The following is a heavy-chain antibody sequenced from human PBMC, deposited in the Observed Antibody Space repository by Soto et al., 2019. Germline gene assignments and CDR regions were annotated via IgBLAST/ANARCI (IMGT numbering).Heavy chain of an antibody. V-gene: IGHV3-7*05. CDR2: IKQDGSEK. CDR3: AREAYCSGGSCYGTYYYYGMDV. CDR1: GFTFSSYW. J-gene: IGHJ6*02. D-gene: IGHD2-15*01. Sequence: EVQLVESGGGLVQPGGSMRLSCAASGFTFSSYWMSWVRQAPGKGLEWVANIKQDGSEKYYVDSVKGRFTISRDNAKNSLYLQMNSLRAEDTAVYYCAREAYCSGGSCYGTYYYYGMDVWGQGTTVTVSS.